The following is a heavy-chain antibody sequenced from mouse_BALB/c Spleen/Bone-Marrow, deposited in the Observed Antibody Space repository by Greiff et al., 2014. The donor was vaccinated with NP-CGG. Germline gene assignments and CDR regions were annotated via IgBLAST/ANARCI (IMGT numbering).Heavy chain of an antibody. CDR3: AKAEVRREAWFAY. D-gene: IGHD2-14*01. J-gene: IGHJ3*01. Sequence: VQLQQSGPGLVKPSQSLSLTCSVTGYSITSGYYWNWIRQFPGNKLEWMGYISYDGSNNYNPSLENRISITRDTSKNQFFLKLNSVTTEDTATYYCAKAEVRREAWFAYWGQGTLVTVSA. V-gene: IGHV3-6*02. CDR2: ISYDGSN. CDR1: GYSITSGYY.